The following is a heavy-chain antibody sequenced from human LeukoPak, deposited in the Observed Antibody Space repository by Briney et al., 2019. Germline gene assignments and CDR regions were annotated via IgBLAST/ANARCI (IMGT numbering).Heavy chain of an antibody. J-gene: IGHJ4*02. CDR1: GGSFSGYY. Sequence: SETLSLTCAVYGGSFSGYYWSWIRQPPGKGLEWIGGINHSGSTNYNPSLKSRVTISVDTSKNQFSLKLSSVTAADTAVYYCARGRWATGYQLLYFDYWGQGTLVTVSS. D-gene: IGHD2-2*01. CDR2: INHSGST. CDR3: ARGRWATGYQLLYFDY. V-gene: IGHV4-34*01.